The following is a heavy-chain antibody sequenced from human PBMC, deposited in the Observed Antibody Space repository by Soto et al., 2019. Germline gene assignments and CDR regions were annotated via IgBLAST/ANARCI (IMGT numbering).Heavy chain of an antibody. CDR1: GYTFTSYD. Sequence: QVQLVQSGAEVKKPGASVKVSCKASGYTFTSYDINWVRQATGQGLEWMGWMNPNSGNTGYAQKFQGRVTMTRNTSISTAYMELRSLRSEDTAVYYCARGDFYVGYSSGWYPPFDYWGQGTLVTVSS. V-gene: IGHV1-8*01. J-gene: IGHJ4*02. D-gene: IGHD6-19*01. CDR2: MNPNSGNT. CDR3: ARGDFYVGYSSGWYPPFDY.